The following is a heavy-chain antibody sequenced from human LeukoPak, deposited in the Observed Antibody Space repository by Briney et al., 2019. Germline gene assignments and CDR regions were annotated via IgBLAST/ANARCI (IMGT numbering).Heavy chain of an antibody. CDR1: GFTFSNYA. CDR2: IYYSGST. V-gene: IGHV4-59*01. CDR3: ARRHSGSYHY. J-gene: IGHJ4*02. Sequence: GSLRLSCAASGFTFSNYAMSWVRQPPGKGLEWIGYIYYSGSTNYNPSLKSRVTISVDTSKNQFSLKLSSVTAADTAVYYCARRHSGSYHYWGQGTLVTVSS. D-gene: IGHD1-26*01.